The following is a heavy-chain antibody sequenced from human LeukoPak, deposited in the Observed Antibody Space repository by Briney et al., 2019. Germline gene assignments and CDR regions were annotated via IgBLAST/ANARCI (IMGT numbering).Heavy chain of an antibody. D-gene: IGHD3-22*01. CDR2: INAGNGNT. Sequence: ASVKVSCKASGYTFTSYAMHWVRQAPGQRLEWMGWINAGNGNTKYSQKFQGRVTITRDTSASTAYMELSSLRSEDTAVYYCARDGYYYDSSGPQTDEYFQHWGQGTLVTVSS. J-gene: IGHJ1*01. V-gene: IGHV1-3*01. CDR1: GYTFTSYA. CDR3: ARDGYYYDSSGPQTDEYFQH.